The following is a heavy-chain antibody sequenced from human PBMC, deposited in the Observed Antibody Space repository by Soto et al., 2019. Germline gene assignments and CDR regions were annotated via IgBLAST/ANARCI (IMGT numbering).Heavy chain of an antibody. D-gene: IGHD3-10*01. CDR3: ARGGTGWLGELFSVYFVY. Sequence: SETLSLTCTVSGGSISSGDYYWSWIRQPPGKGLEWIGYIYYSGSTYYNPSLKSRVAISVDTSKNQFSLKLSSVTAADTAVYYCARGGTGWLGELFSVYFVYWGPGTLLAV. CDR1: GGSISSGDYY. CDR2: IYYSGST. V-gene: IGHV4-30-4*01. J-gene: IGHJ4*02.